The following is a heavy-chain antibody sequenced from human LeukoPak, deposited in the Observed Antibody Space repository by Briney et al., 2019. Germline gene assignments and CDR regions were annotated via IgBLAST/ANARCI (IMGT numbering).Heavy chain of an antibody. D-gene: IGHD6-19*01. J-gene: IGHJ5*02. CDR1: GGTSSSYA. CDR3: ARGLTYSSP. V-gene: IGHV1-8*02. Sequence: ASVKVSCKASGGTSSSYAISWVRQATGQGLEWMGWMNPNSGNTGYAQKFQGRVTMTRNTSISTAYMELSSLRSEDTAVYYCARGLTYSSPWGQGTLVTVSS. CDR2: MNPNSGNT.